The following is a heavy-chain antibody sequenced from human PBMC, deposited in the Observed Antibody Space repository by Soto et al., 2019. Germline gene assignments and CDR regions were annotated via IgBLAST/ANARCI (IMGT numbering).Heavy chain of an antibody. J-gene: IGHJ4*02. CDR3: ARDTHGSSWFDY. CDR2: IIPIFGTA. D-gene: IGHD2-15*01. CDR1: GGTFSSYA. Sequence: GASVKVSCKASGGTFSSYAISWVRQAPGQGLEWMGGIIPIFGTANYAQKFQGRVTITADESTSTAYMELSSLRSEDMAVYYCARDTHGSSWFDYWGQGTLVTVSS. V-gene: IGHV1-69*13.